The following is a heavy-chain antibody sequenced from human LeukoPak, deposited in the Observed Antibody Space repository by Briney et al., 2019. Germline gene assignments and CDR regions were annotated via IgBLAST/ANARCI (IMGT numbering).Heavy chain of an antibody. V-gene: IGHV5-51*01. Sequence: GESLKISCKGSGYSLTNYWIGWVRQMPGKGLEWMGMLSPGDSGATYSPSFQGQVTISGDKSISTAYLQWSSLKASDTAIYYCARRSVPEKTSPSTFDIWGQGTMVTVSS. J-gene: IGHJ3*02. CDR3: ARRSVPEKTSPSTFDI. CDR2: LSPGDSGA. CDR1: GYSLTNYW. D-gene: IGHD4-11*01.